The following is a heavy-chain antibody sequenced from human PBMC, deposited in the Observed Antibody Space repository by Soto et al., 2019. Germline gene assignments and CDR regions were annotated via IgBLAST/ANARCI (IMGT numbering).Heavy chain of an antibody. CDR3: ARDYPRGACNHN. CDR1: GYTYSCYG. Sequence: GSVKVSWKASGYTYSCYGISWLRQTPGQGLEWMGWISAYNGNTNYAQKLQGRVTMTTDTSTSTAYMELRSLRSDDTAVYYCARDYPRGACNHNWGQGTLVTGSS. CDR2: ISAYNGNT. J-gene: IGHJ4*02. V-gene: IGHV1-18*01. D-gene: IGHD3-10*01.